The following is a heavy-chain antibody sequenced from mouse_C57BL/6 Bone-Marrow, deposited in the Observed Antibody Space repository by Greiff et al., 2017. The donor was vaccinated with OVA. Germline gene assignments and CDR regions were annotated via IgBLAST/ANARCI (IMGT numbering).Heavy chain of an antibody. Sequence: QVQLQQPGAELVMPGASVKLSCKASGCTFTSYWMHWVKQRPGQGLEWIGEIDPSDSYTNYNQKFKGKSTLTVDKSSSTAYMQLSSLTSEDSAVYYCARVGGGSTGSSSYWYFDVWGTGTTVTVSS. J-gene: IGHJ1*03. CDR3: ARVGGGSTGSSSYWYFDV. CDR2: IDPSDSYT. D-gene: IGHD1-1*01. V-gene: IGHV1-69*01. CDR1: GCTFTSYW.